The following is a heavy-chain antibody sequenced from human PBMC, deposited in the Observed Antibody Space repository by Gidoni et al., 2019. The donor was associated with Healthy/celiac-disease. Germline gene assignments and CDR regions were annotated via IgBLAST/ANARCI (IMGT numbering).Heavy chain of an antibody. CDR1: GGSFSGYY. CDR3: ARVRATGAFDI. Sequence: QVQLQQWGAGLLKPSETLSLTCAVYGGSFSGYYWSWFRQPPGKGLEWIGEINHRGSTNYNPSLKSRVTISVDTSKNQFSLKLSSGTAADTAVYYCARVRATGAFDIWGQGTMVTVSS. V-gene: IGHV4-34*01. J-gene: IGHJ3*02. D-gene: IGHD1-26*01. CDR2: INHRGST.